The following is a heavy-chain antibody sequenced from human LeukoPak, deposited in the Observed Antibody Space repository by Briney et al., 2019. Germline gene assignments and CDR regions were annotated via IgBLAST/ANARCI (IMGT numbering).Heavy chain of an antibody. CDR3: AKKAQYNGNYPLDY. Sequence: PGGSLRLSCAASGFTFSNYAMNWVRQAPGKGLEWVSVISGSGSTTNHADSVKGRFTISRDNSKNTLYLQMNSLRAEDTALYFCAKKAQYNGNYPLDYWGQGTLVTVSS. J-gene: IGHJ4*02. CDR2: ISGSGSTT. CDR1: GFTFSNYA. D-gene: IGHD1-26*01. V-gene: IGHV3-23*01.